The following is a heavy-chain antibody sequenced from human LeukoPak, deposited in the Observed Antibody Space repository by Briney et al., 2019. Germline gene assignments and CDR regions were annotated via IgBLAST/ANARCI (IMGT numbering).Heavy chain of an antibody. CDR1: GGSISSYY. D-gene: IGHD1-26*01. CDR2: IYYSGST. Sequence: SETLSLTCTVSGGSISSYYWSWIRQPPGKGLEWIGSIYYSGSTYYNPSLKSRVTISVDTSKNQFSLKLSSVTAADTAVYYCARLGSYYPFNFDSWGQGTLVTVSS. J-gene: IGHJ4*02. CDR3: ARLGSYYPFNFDS. V-gene: IGHV4-59*05.